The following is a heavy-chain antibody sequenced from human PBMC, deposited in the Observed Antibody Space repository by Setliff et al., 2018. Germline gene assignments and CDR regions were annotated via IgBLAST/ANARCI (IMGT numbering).Heavy chain of an antibody. CDR1: GFTFSNYG. CDR3: ARDNYYDSTQDAFDI. CDR2: INNNGGST. Sequence: PGGSLRLSCAASGFTFSNYGMHWVRQAPGKGLEYVSAINNNGGSTYYAASVKGRFTISRDNANNSLFLQMDTLRPEDTAVYYCARDNYYDSTQDAFDIWGQGTMVTVSS. J-gene: IGHJ3*02. D-gene: IGHD3-22*01. V-gene: IGHV3-64*02.